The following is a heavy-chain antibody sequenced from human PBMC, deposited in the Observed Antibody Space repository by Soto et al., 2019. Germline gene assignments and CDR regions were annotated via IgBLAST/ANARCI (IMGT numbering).Heavy chain of an antibody. D-gene: IGHD2-15*01. J-gene: IGHJ4*02. CDR2: AAYSGGT. Sequence: SETLSLTCTVSGGSIANNNYFWGWVRQPPGKGLEWIGSAAYSGGTYKNPSLKSRVTVSVDTSKNQFSLKLTSVTAADTAVYSCAKVVVGATSHSDFDSWGQGTLVTVSS. V-gene: IGHV4-39*01. CDR1: GGSIANNNYF. CDR3: AKVVVGATSHSDFDS.